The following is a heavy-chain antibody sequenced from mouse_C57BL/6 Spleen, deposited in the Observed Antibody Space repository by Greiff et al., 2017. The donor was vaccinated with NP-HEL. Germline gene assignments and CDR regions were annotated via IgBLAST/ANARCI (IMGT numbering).Heavy chain of an antibody. J-gene: IGHJ1*03. V-gene: IGHV1-69*01. CDR3: ARCNGYYWYFDV. CDR1: GYTFTSYW. CDR2: IDPSDSYT. D-gene: IGHD2-2*01. Sequence: QVQLQQPGAELVMPGASVKLSCKASGYTFTSYWMHWVKQRPGQGLEWIGEIDPSDSYTNYNQKFKGKSTLTVDKSSSTAYMQLSSLTSEDSAVYYCARCNGYYWYFDVWGTGTTVTVSS.